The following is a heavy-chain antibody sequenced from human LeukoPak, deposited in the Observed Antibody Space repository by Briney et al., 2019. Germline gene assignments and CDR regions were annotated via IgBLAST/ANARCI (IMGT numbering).Heavy chain of an antibody. CDR1: GFTFDDYA. Sequence: GRSLRLSCAASGFTFDDYAMHWVRQAPGKGLEWVSGISWNSGSIGYADSVKGRFTISRDNAKNSLYLQMDSLRAEDTALYYCAKNGLVDTAMVRSPGGWFDPWGQGTLVTVSS. CDR2: ISWNSGSI. J-gene: IGHJ5*02. V-gene: IGHV3-9*01. D-gene: IGHD5-18*01. CDR3: AKNGLVDTAMVRSPGGWFDP.